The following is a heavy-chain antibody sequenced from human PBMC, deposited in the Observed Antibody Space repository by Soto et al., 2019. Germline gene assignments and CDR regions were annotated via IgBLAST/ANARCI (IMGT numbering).Heavy chain of an antibody. CDR2: IYSDGNHQ. V-gene: IGHV3-30*03. CDR3: ARDRRVIPDADMDY. D-gene: IGHD2-21*01. J-gene: IGHJ4*02. CDR1: GFTFSMYG. Sequence: QVQLVESGGGVVQPGSSLRLSCEASGFTFSMYGMHWVRQAPGKGLEWVGVIYSDGNHQYYGDSVKGRFTISRDNSNKMVYLQMTGLRLDDSALYYCARDRRVIPDADMDYWGQGVLVTVSS.